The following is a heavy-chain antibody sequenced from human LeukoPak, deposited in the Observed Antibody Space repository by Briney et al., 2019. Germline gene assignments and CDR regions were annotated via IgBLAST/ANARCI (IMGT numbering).Heavy chain of an antibody. V-gene: IGHV3-48*03. Sequence: GGSLRLSCAASGFTFSNYAIHWVRQAPGKGLEWVSYISSSGSTIYYADSVKGRFTISRDNAKNSLYLQMNSLRAEDTAVYYCARFCLGAACVSYYYYGMDVWGQGTTVTVSS. D-gene: IGHD1-26*01. J-gene: IGHJ6*02. CDR1: GFTFSNYA. CDR3: ARFCLGAACVSYYYYGMDV. CDR2: ISSSGSTI.